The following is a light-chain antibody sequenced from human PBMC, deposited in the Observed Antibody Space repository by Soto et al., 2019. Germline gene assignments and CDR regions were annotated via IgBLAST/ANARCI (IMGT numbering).Light chain of an antibody. V-gene: IGKV3D-15*01. Sequence: EIVMTQSPATLSVSPGESGTLSCRASQSVSTNLAWYQQTPGQAPRLLIFDASARATGIPARFSGSGSGIEFTLTISSLQSEDFAVYYCQQYDNWLGTFGQGTKVEVK. CDR2: DAS. CDR1: QSVSTN. CDR3: QQYDNWLGT. J-gene: IGKJ1*01.